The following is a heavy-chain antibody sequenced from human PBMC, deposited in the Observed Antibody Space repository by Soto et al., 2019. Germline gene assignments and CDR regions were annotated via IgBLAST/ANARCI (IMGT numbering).Heavy chain of an antibody. D-gene: IGHD3-9*01. Sequence: SETLSLTCTVSGGSISSYYWSWIRQPPGKGLEWIGYIYYSGSTNYNPSLKSRVTISVDTSKNQFSLKLSSVTAADTAVYYCARVSSDDILTGYYLWYFDYWGQGTLVTVSS. CDR1: GGSISSYY. CDR3: ARVSSDDILTGYYLWYFDY. J-gene: IGHJ4*02. V-gene: IGHV4-59*01. CDR2: IYYSGST.